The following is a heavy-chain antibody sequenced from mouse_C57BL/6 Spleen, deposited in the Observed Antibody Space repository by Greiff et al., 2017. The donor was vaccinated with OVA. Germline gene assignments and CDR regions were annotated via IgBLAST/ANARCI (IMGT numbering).Heavy chain of an antibody. CDR2: IYPSDSET. Sequence: QVQLQQPGAELVRPGSSVKLSCKASGYTFTSYWMDWVKQRPGQGLEWIGNIYPSDSETHYNQKFKDKATLTVDKSSSTAYMQRSSLPSEDSAVYYCARACINAGARDYWGQGTSVTVSS. CDR1: GYTFTSYW. D-gene: IGHD1-1*01. J-gene: IGHJ4*01. CDR3: ARACINAGARDY. V-gene: IGHV1-61*01.